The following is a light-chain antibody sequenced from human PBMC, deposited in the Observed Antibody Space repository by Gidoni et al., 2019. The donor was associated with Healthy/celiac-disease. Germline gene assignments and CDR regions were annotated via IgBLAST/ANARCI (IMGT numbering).Light chain of an antibody. CDR1: QIISSY. CDR3: QQSYSTLRT. Sequence: DIQMTQSPSSLSASVGDRVTITCRASQIISSYLNWYQQKPGKAPKLLIYAASSLQSGVPSRFSCSGSVTDFALTLSRLQPEDFATYYCQQSYSTLRTFGQGTKVEIK. CDR2: AAS. J-gene: IGKJ1*01. V-gene: IGKV1-39*01.